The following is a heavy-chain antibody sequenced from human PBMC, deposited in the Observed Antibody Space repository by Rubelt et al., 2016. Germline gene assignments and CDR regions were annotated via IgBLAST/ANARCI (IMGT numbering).Heavy chain of an antibody. V-gene: IGHV3-23*04. CDR3: AKDQGAGTSIFDY. CDR2: ISGSGHTTT. D-gene: IGHD6-19*01. CDR1: GFTFSSHV. J-gene: IGHJ4*02. Sequence: EVQLVESGGGLVKPGESLRLSCAASGFTFSSHVMRWVRQAPGKGLEWVSGISGSGHTTTYFADSVKGRFTISRDNSKNTLYLQMDSLRAEDTAVYYCAKDQGAGTSIFDYWGQGTLVTVSP.